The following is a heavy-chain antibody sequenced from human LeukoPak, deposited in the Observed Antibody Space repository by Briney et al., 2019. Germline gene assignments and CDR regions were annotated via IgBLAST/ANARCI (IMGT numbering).Heavy chain of an antibody. J-gene: IGHJ4*02. D-gene: IGHD3-22*01. CDR1: GFPLNDFH. Sequence: PGGSLRLSCVGAGFPLNDFHMSWIRQAPGKGLEWVSYLISCGGFKYYADSVKGRFSISRHDSKNSVFLQMNSLRVEDTAVYYCARVRPGSSGSYYRTSWGQGTLVSVSS. CDR3: ARVRPGSSGSYYRTS. CDR2: LISCGGFK. V-gene: IGHV3-11*04.